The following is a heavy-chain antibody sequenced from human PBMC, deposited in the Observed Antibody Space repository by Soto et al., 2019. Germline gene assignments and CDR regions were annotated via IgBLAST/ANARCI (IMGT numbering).Heavy chain of an antibody. V-gene: IGHV4-4*02. J-gene: IGHJ4*02. D-gene: IGHD6-13*01. CDR3: ARAPNGGYSSRWVFDY. CDR1: GGSISSSNW. CDR2: IYHSGST. Sequence: QVQLQESGPGLVKPSGTLSLTCAVSGGSISSSNWWSWVRQPPGKGLEWIGEIYHSGSTNYNPSLKSRVPLSVDKSKNHFSLKLSSVTAADTAVYYCARAPNGGYSSRWVFDYWGQGTLVTVSS.